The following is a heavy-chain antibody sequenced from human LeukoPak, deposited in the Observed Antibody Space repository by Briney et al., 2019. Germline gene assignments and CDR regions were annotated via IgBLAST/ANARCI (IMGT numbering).Heavy chain of an antibody. D-gene: IGHD3-22*01. Sequence: LSGGSLRLPCAASGFTFSSYAMSWVRQAPGKGLEWVSAISGSGGSTYYADSVKGRFTISRDNSKNTLYLQMNSLRAEDTAVYYCAKDQSYDSSGYYSGYFDYWGQGTLVTVSS. CDR1: GFTFSSYA. J-gene: IGHJ4*02. CDR3: AKDQSYDSSGYYSGYFDY. V-gene: IGHV3-23*01. CDR2: ISGSGGST.